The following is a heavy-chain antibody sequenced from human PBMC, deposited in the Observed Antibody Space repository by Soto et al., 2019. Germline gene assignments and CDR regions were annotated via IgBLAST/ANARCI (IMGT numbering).Heavy chain of an antibody. CDR1: GFTFSSYA. J-gene: IGHJ5*02. Sequence: ESLKISCAASGFTFSSYAMSWVRQAPGKGLEWVSAISGSGGSTYYADSVKGRFTISRDNSKNTLYLQMNSLRAEDTAVYYCARSDIVLMVYAIPSNWFDPWGQGTLVTVSS. V-gene: IGHV3-23*01. D-gene: IGHD2-8*01. CDR2: ISGSGGST. CDR3: ARSDIVLMVYAIPSNWFDP.